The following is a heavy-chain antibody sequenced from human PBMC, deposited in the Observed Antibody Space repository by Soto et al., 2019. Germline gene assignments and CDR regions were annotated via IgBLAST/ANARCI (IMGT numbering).Heavy chain of an antibody. CDR2: ISYDGSNK. J-gene: IGHJ4*02. CDR1: GFTFSSYA. D-gene: IGHD3-22*01. CDR3: ARDQVVSYYDSSGYYDY. Sequence: QVQLVESGGGVVQPGRSLRLSCAASGFTFSSYAMHWVRQAPGKGLEWVAVISYDGSNKYYADSVKGRFTISRDNSKNTLHLQMNSLRAEDTAVYYCARDQVVSYYDSSGYYDYWGQGTLVTVSS. V-gene: IGHV3-30-3*01.